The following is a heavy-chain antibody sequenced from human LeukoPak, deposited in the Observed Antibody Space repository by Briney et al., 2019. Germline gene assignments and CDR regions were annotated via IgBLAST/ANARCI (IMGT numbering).Heavy chain of an antibody. CDR3: ARSWGIFGVVRYAFDI. V-gene: IGHV4-34*01. CDR1: RGSFSGDY. J-gene: IGHJ3*02. CDR2: INHSGST. Sequence: SETLSLTCAVYRGSFSGDYWSWIRQPPGKGLEWIGEINHSGSTNYNPSLKSRVTISVDTSKNQFSLKLSSVTAADTAVYYCARSWGIFGVVRYAFDIWGQGTMVTVSS. D-gene: IGHD3-3*01.